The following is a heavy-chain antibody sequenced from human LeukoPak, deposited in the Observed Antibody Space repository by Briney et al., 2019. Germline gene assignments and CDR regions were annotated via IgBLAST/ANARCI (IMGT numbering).Heavy chain of an antibody. Sequence: SETLSLTCTVSGGSISSYYWSWIRQPPGKGLEWIGYIYYSGSTNYNPSLKSRVTISVDTSKNQFSLKLSSVTAADTAVYYCARIYCSGGSCYSIPYNWFDPWGQGTVVTVSS. CDR1: GGSISSYY. D-gene: IGHD2-15*01. V-gene: IGHV4-59*01. J-gene: IGHJ5*02. CDR2: IYYSGST. CDR3: ARIYCSGGSCYSIPYNWFDP.